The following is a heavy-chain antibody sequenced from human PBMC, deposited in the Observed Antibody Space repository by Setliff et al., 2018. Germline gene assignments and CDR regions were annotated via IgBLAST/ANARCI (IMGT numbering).Heavy chain of an antibody. V-gene: IGHV3-30*07. D-gene: IGHD3-16*02. CDR2: MSYDGNNK. Sequence: GGSLRLSCAASGFIFSSYAMHWVRQAPGKGLEWVAVMSYDGNNKYYADSVKGRFTISRDNAKNSLYLQMNSLSAEDTAVYFCARRNYRTALDYWGQGTLVTVSS. CDR3: ARRNYRTALDY. J-gene: IGHJ4*02. CDR1: GFIFSSYA.